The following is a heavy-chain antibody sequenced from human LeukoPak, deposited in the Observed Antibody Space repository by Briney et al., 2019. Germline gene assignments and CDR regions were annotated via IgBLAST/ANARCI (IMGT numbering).Heavy chain of an antibody. CDR3: ARVTRWLPSYAFDI. V-gene: IGHV3-11*01. CDR1: GFTFSDYY. D-gene: IGHD5-24*01. Sequence: GGSLRLSCAASGFTFSDYYMSWIRQAPGKGLEGVSYISRSGSTIYYADSVKGRFTISRDNAKNTLYLQMNSLRAEDTAVYYCARVTRWLPSYAFDIWGQGTMVTVSS. CDR2: ISRSGSTI. J-gene: IGHJ3*02.